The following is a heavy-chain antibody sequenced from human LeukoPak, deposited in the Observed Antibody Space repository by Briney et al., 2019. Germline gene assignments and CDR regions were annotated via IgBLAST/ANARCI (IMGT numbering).Heavy chain of an antibody. V-gene: IGHV4-61*02. CDR2: IYTSGST. CDR3: ARDRYYYDSSGYYWLFDY. CDR1: GASISSGSYY. D-gene: IGHD3-22*01. Sequence: PSETLSLTCSVSGASISSGSYYWTWIRQPAGKGLEWIGRIYTSGSTNYNPSLKSRVIISVDTSKNQFSLKLSSVTAADTAVYYCARDRYYYDSSGYYWLFDYWGQGTLVTVSS. J-gene: IGHJ4*02.